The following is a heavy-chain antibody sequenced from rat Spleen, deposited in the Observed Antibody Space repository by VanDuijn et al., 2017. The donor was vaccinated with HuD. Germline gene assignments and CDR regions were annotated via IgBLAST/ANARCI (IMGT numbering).Heavy chain of an antibody. CDR2: ISPSGGST. CDR1: GFTFSNYG. Sequence: EVQLVESGGGLVQPGRSLKLSCAASGFTFSNYGMHWIRQAPTKGLEWVASISPSGGSTYYRDSVKGRFTISRDNAKSTLYLQMDSLRSEDTATYYCATDAITTVGGYFDYWGQGVMVTVSS. D-gene: IGHD1-1*01. V-gene: IGHV5-19*01. J-gene: IGHJ2*01. CDR3: ATDAITTVGGYFDY.